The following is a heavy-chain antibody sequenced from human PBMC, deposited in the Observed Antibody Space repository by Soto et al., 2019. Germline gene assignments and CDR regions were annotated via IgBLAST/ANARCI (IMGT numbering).Heavy chain of an antibody. CDR2: INHSGST. V-gene: IGHV4-34*01. CDR3: ARGPAARRAPFDP. Sequence: SETLSLTCAVYGGSFSGYYWSWIRQPPGKGLEWIGEINHSGSTNYNPSLKSRVTISVDTSKNQFSLKLSSVTAADTAVYYCARGPAARRAPFDPWGQGTLVTVSS. D-gene: IGHD6-13*01. CDR1: GGSFSGYY. J-gene: IGHJ5*02.